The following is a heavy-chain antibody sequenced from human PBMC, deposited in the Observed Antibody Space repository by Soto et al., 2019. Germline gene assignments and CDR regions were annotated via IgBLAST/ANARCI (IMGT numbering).Heavy chain of an antibody. CDR2: ISGSGGST. D-gene: IGHD2-15*01. CDR3: AKGPCSGGSCYHDY. V-gene: IGHV3-23*01. J-gene: IGHJ4*02. CDR1: GFTFTSYA. Sequence: LRLSCAASGFTFTSYAMNWVRQAPGKGLEWVSGISGSGGSTHYADSVKGRFTISRDNSKNRLSLQMNSLRAEDTAVYYCAKGPCSGGSCYHDYWGQGTLVTVSS.